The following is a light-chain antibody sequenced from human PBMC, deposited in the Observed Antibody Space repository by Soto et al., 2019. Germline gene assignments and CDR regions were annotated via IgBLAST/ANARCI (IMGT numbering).Light chain of an antibody. J-gene: IGLJ1*01. Sequence: QSALTQPASVSGSPGQSITISCTGTSXXVGSYNLVSWYQHHPGKAPKLMIYEGTKRPSGISNRFSGSKSGNTASLTVSGLQAEDEADYYCCSYTPSGSFVFGSGTKLTVL. CDR2: EGT. CDR3: CSYTPSGSFV. V-gene: IGLV2-23*01. CDR1: SXXVGSYNL.